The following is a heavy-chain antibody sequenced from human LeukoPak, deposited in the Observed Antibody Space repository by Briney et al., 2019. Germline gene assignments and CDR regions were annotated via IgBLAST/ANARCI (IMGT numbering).Heavy chain of an antibody. CDR2: IIPIFGTT. V-gene: IGHV1-69*06. D-gene: IGHD3-16*01. CDR1: GGTFNSYA. J-gene: IGHJ4*02. CDR3: ARDNASRDPPHFDY. Sequence: GSSVKVSCKASGGTFNSYAISWVRQAPGQGLEWMGGIIPIFGTTNYARKFRGRVTLTADKSTRTAYMELSSLRSEDTAVYYCARDNASRDPPHFDYWGQGTLVTVSS.